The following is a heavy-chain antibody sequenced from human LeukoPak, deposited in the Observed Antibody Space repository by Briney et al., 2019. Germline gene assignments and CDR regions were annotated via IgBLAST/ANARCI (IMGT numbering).Heavy chain of an antibody. D-gene: IGHD3-16*02. CDR1: GYTFTSHY. CDR3: ARDNSVGDIAWWFDP. CDR2: INPSGSST. V-gene: IGHV1-46*01. J-gene: IGHJ5*02. Sequence: ASVKVSCKASGYTFTSHYMHWVRQAPGQGLECMGLINPSGSSTLYAQEFQGRVTMTRDMSTTTDYMELSSLRSEDTAVYYCARDNSVGDIAWWFDPWGQGTLVTVSS.